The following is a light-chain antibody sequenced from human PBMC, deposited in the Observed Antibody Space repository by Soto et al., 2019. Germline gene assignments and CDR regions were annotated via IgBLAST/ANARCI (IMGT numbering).Light chain of an antibody. CDR1: QSVASSY. J-gene: IGKJ1*01. V-gene: IGKV3-20*01. Sequence: EIVLTQSPGTLSLSPGERATLSCRASQSVASSYLAWYPQKPGQDPRLLSYGVSSRATGTPDRFIGSGSGTDFTLTISRLEPEDFVVYYCQQYGSPSTFGQGTKVEMK. CDR2: GVS. CDR3: QQYGSPST.